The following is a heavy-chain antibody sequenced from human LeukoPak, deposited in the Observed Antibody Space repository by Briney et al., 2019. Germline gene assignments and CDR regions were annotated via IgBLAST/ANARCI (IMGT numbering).Heavy chain of an antibody. CDR3: TKDPNGDYVGAFDP. CDR2: ITGTHYTT. D-gene: IGHD4-17*01. CDR1: GLIFSSFA. Sequence: GGSLRLSCAASGLIFSSFAMTWLREAPGKGLEGVSSITGTHYTTYNPESVKGRFTISRDNSKNTLYLQMNSLRADDTAVYYCTKDPNGDYVGAFDPWGQGTLVTVSS. J-gene: IGHJ5*02. V-gene: IGHV3-23*01.